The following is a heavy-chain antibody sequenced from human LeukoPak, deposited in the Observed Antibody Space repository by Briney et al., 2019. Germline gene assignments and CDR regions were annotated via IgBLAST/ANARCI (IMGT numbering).Heavy chain of an antibody. CDR1: GASISSGSYY. D-gene: IGHD3-16*01. J-gene: IGHJ4*02. CDR2: IYTTGGT. Sequence: PSETLSLTCTVSGASISSGSYYWSWIRQPPGKQLEWIGRIYTTGGTDYSPSLKTRITISSDTSKNQFSLRLRSVTATDTAVYYCARDLGDTHWSGYFEYWGQGSQVTVSS. V-gene: IGHV4-61*02. CDR3: ARDLGDTHWSGYFEY.